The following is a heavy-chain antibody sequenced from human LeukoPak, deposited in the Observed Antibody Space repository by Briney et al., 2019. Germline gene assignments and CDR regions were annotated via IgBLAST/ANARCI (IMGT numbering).Heavy chain of an antibody. D-gene: IGHD3/OR15-3a*01. J-gene: IGHJ3*01. V-gene: IGHV4-39*01. CDR3: ARRRHNFDFYDV. CDR2: TFYTGRT. CDR1: GDSIISNIYW. Sequence: SETLSLTCTVSGDSIISNIYWWDWVRLPPGKELEWIGATFYTGRTFYSPSLKSRVTISVDTSKNQFSLDLSSATAADTAVYYCARRRHNFDFYDVWGQGTRVTVSS.